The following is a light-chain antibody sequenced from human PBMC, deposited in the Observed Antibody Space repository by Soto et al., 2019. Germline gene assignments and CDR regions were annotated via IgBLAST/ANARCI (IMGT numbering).Light chain of an antibody. V-gene: IGLV2-14*01. CDR1: SSDVGGYNY. J-gene: IGLJ2*01. Sequence: SALTQPASVSGSPGQSITISCTATSSDVGGYNYVSWFQQYPGKAPKLMIYEVINRPSGVSNRFSGSKSGNTASLIISGLQAEDEADYYCSSYTSSSTLVFGGGTKLTVL. CDR2: EVI. CDR3: SSYTSSSTLV.